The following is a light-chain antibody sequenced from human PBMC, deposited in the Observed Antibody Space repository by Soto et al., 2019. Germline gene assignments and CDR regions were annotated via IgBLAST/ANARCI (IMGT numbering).Light chain of an antibody. J-gene: IGKJ1*01. Sequence: DIQMTQSPSSVSASVGDRVTITCRASQGISSWLDWYQQKPGKDPKVLIYSASSLQSGVPSRFSGSGSGTDFTLTISSLQPEDFATYYCQQSNSFPWTFGQGTKVEIK. CDR3: QQSNSFPWT. CDR1: QGISSW. V-gene: IGKV1-12*01. CDR2: SAS.